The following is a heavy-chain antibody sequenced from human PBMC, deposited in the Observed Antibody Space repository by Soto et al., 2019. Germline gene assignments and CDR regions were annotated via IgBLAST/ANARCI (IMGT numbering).Heavy chain of an antibody. CDR2: IYYSGST. D-gene: IGHD5-12*01. J-gene: IGHJ4*02. CDR3: ARLVAGRWLQFAFVYFDY. Sequence: PSLTCTVYGGSISSSSYYWGWIRQPPGKGLEWIGSIYYSGSTYYNPSLKSRVTISVDTSKNQFSLKLSSVTAADTAVYYCARLVAGRWLQFAFVYFDYWGQGTLVTVSS. V-gene: IGHV4-39*01. CDR1: GGSISSSSYY.